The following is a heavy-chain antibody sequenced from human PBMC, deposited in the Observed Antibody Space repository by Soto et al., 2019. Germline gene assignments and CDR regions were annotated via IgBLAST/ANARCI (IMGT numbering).Heavy chain of an antibody. CDR2: MSGSSSTT. D-gene: IGHD5-18*01. V-gene: IGHV3-23*01. CDR1: GLTFSNYA. CDR3: ARFEQLWYRYYYYGMDV. Sequence: GGSLRLSCATSGLTFSNYAMSWVRQAPGGGLEWVSSMSGSSSTTYYADSVRGRFTISRDRSKNTLYLQMNSLRAEDTAVYYCARFEQLWYRYYYYGMDVWGQGTTVTVSS. J-gene: IGHJ6*02.